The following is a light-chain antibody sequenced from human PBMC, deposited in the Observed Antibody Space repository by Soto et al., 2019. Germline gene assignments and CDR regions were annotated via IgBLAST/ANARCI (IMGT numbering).Light chain of an antibody. CDR1: QSVLYSSNNKNY. CDR2: WAS. J-gene: IGKJ3*01. CDR3: QQYYSTPPVT. V-gene: IGKV4-1*01. Sequence: DIVMTQSPDSLAVSLSERATINCKSSQSVLYSSNNKNYLAWYQQKPGQPPKLLIYWASTRESGVPDLFSGSGSGTDFTLTISSLQAEDVAVYYCQQYYSTPPVTFGPGTKVDIK.